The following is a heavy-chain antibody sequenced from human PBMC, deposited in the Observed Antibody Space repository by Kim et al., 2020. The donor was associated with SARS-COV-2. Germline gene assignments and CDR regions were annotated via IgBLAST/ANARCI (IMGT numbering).Heavy chain of an antibody. Sequence: GGSLRLSCAESGLTSSNYWMTWVRQAPGKGLEWVANIKRDGSEKYYGDSVKGRFTISRDNAKSSLSLQMNSLRSEDTAVYYCAISGIWGEGTLVTDS. J-gene: IGHJ4*02. CDR3: AISGI. V-gene: IGHV3-7*01. CDR2: IKRDGSEK. CDR1: GLTSSNYW.